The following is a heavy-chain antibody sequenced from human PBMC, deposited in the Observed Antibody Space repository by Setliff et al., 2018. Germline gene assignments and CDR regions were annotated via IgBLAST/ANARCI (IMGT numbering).Heavy chain of an antibody. D-gene: IGHD3-22*01. CDR2: VYYSGST. CDR1: DFSVSSNYY. J-gene: IGHJ4*02. CDR3: ARGHPPSDSSGYYYAY. V-gene: IGHV4-38-2*01. Sequence: PSETLSLTCAVSDFSVSSNYYWGWIRQPPGKGLEWIANVYYSGSTYYSPSLKSRVTMSVDTSKNQFSLKLSSVTAADTAVYYCARGHPPSDSSGYYYAYWGQGTLVTVSS.